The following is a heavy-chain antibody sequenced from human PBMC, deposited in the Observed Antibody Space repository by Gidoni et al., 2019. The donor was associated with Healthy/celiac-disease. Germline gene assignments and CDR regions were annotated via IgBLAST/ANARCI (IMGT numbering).Heavy chain of an antibody. CDR1: GFTVSSYS. Sequence: EVQLVESGGGLVQPGGSLRLSCAASGFTVSSYSMNWVRQAPGKGLEWGSYISSSSSTIYYADSVKGRFTISRDNAKNSLYLQMNSLRDEDTAVYYCARDPYSSSWYDTGYFDLWGRGTLVTVSS. V-gene: IGHV3-48*02. J-gene: IGHJ2*01. D-gene: IGHD6-13*01. CDR3: ARDPYSSSWYDTGYFDL. CDR2: ISSSSSTI.